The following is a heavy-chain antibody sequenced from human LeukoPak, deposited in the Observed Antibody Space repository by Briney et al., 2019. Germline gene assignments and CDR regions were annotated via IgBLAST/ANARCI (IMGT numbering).Heavy chain of an antibody. D-gene: IGHD3-22*01. J-gene: IGHJ3*02. CDR3: ARGPYYYDSSGPDDAFDI. CDR1: GGSISSSSYY. Sequence: SETLSLTCTVSGGSISSSSYYWGWIRQPPGKGLEWIGSIYYSGSTYYNPSLKSRVTISVDTSKNQFSLKLSSVTAADTAVYYCARGPYYYDSSGPDDAFDIWGQGTMVTVSS. V-gene: IGHV4-39*01. CDR2: IYYSGST.